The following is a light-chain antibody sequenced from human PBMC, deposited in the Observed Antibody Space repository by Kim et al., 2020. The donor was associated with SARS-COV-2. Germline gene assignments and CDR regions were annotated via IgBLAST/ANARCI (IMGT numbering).Light chain of an antibody. CDR3: LLSYGGPRV. V-gene: IGLV7-46*01. CDR1: TGPVTSGHY. Sequence: QAVVTQEPSLTVSPGGTVTLTCGSSTGPVTSGHYPFWLQQKPGQAPRTLIYDTTDKNSWTPARFSGSLLGGKGAPTLSGAQPEDEAEYYCLLSYGGPRVFGGGTKLTVL. CDR2: DTT. J-gene: IGLJ3*02.